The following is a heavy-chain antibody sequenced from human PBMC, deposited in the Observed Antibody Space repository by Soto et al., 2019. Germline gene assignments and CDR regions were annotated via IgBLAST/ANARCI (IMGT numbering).Heavy chain of an antibody. CDR2: VYYSGST. CDR3: ARDRELLWFGETKGNWFDP. J-gene: IGHJ5*02. D-gene: IGHD3-10*01. V-gene: IGHV4-31*03. Sequence: SETXSLTCTVSGGPISSGGYYWRWLRPHPGKAWGWIGYVYYSGSTYYKPSLKSRVTISVDTSKNQFSLKLSSVTAADTAVYYCARDRELLWFGETKGNWFDPWGQGTLVTVSS. CDR1: GGPISSGGYY.